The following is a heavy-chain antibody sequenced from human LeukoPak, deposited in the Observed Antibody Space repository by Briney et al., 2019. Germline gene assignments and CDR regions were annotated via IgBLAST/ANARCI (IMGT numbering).Heavy chain of an antibody. CDR3: ARRQPWGRDGYHGGFDY. D-gene: IGHD5-24*01. J-gene: IGHJ4*02. Sequence: GASVKVSCKASGYTFTSYYMHWVRQAPGRGLEWMGIINPSGGSTSYAQKFQGRVTMTRDTSTSTVYMELSSLRSEDTAVYYCARRQPWGRDGYHGGFDYWGQGTLVTVSS. V-gene: IGHV1-46*01. CDR1: GYTFTSYY. CDR2: INPSGGST.